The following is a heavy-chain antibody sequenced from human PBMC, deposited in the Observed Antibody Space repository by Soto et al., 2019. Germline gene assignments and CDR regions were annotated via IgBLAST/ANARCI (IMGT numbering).Heavy chain of an antibody. J-gene: IGHJ5*01. D-gene: IGHD2-21*02. CDR2: ISSADT. V-gene: IGHV3-74*01. CDR3: VRGTSDWPGIDS. CDR1: GFTFRIYW. Sequence: EVQLVESGGGLVQPGGSLRLSCSASGFTFRIYWMHWARQAPGKGLEWVSYISSADTAYEDSVQGRFTISRDNAKNTLYLQMNSLRAEDTDVYYCVRGTSDWPGIDSWGQGTTVTVS.